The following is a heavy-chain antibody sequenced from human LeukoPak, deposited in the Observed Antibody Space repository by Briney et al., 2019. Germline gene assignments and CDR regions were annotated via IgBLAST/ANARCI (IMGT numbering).Heavy chain of an antibody. CDR3: ARGETGTLTNDY. V-gene: IGHV1-2*02. CDR2: INPNSGGT. CDR1: GYTFTGYY. Sequence: ASVKVSCKASGYTFTGYYMHWVRQAPGQGLEWMGWINPNSGGTNYAQKFQGRVTMTRDTSISTAYMELSSLRSEDTAVYYCARGETGTLTNDYWGQGTLVTVSS. D-gene: IGHD1-7*01. J-gene: IGHJ4*02.